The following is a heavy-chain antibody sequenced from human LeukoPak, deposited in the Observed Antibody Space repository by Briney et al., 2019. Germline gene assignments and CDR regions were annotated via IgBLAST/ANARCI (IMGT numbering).Heavy chain of an antibody. CDR3: ARDRGSRYSSSWYYYYYGMDV. D-gene: IGHD6-13*01. Sequence: PSETLSLTCGVSGGSFSGYYWSWIRQSPGKGLEWIGEINESGSTDYNPSLMSRVTISLDTSKNQFSLNLSSMTAADTAVYYCARDRGSRYSSSWYYYYYGMDVWGQGTTVTVSS. CDR1: GGSFSGYY. V-gene: IGHV4-34*01. J-gene: IGHJ6*02. CDR2: INESGST.